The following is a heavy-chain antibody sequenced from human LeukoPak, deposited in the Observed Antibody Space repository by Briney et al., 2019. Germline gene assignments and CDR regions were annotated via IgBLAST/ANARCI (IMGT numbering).Heavy chain of an antibody. CDR3: ARADTAMARSFDY. Sequence: SETLSLTCTVSGGSISSHYWSWIRQPPGKGLEWIRYIYYSGSTNYNPSLKSRVTISVDTSKNQFSLKLSSVTAADTAVYYCARADTAMARSFDYWGQGTLVTVSS. CDR2: IYYSGST. D-gene: IGHD5-18*01. J-gene: IGHJ4*02. CDR1: GGSISSHY. V-gene: IGHV4-59*11.